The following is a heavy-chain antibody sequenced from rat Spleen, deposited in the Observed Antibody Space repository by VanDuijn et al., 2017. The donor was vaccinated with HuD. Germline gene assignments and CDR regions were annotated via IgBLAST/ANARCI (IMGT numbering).Heavy chain of an antibody. CDR2: ISYDGSST. Sequence: EVQLVESDGGLVQPGRSLKLSCAASGFTFSDYYMAWVRQAPTKGLEWVATISYDGSSTYYRDSVKGRFTISRDNAKSTLYLQMDSLRSEDKATYYCARGPYYSSYVGYFDYWGQGVMVTVSS. J-gene: IGHJ2*01. V-gene: IGHV5-29*01. D-gene: IGHD1-8*01. CDR1: GFTFSDYY. CDR3: ARGPYYSSYVGYFDY.